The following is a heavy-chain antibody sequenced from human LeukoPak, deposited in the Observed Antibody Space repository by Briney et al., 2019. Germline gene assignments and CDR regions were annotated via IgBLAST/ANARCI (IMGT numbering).Heavy chain of an antibody. V-gene: IGHV3-72*01. J-gene: IGHJ4*02. D-gene: IGHD3-10*01. Sequence: GGSLRLSCAASGFIFSDHYMDWVRQAPGKGLERVGRAKNKVNSYTTIYAASVKGRFTISRDDSKNSLYLQMNSLRAEDTAVYYCARDRDYFDYWGQGTLVTVSS. CDR3: ARDRDYFDY. CDR1: GFIFSDHY. CDR2: AKNKVNSYTT.